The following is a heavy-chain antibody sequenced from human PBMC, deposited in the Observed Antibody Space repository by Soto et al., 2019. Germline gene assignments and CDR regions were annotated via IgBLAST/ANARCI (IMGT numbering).Heavy chain of an antibody. CDR2: MNPDGTVI. CDR3: ARHGHYCMDV. CDR1: GFIFSDFW. V-gene: IGHV3-7*01. Sequence: EVQLVESGGGLVQPGGSLRLSCAASGFIFSDFWMIWVRQSPGKGLEWVANMNPDGTVINYADSVKGRFTISRDNAEKPLYLQRNTLRAGDAAVFYCARHGHYCMDVWARGTRVTVSS. J-gene: IGHJ6*04.